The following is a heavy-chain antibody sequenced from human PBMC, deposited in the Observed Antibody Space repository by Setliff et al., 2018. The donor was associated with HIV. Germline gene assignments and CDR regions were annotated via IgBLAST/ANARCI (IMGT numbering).Heavy chain of an antibody. CDR3: ARSSISEYLLYY. V-gene: IGHV1-2*06. Sequence: ASVTVSCKASGYTSTGYYVHWVRQAPGQGLEWIGRINLNSGGTTYAQRFQGRVTMTWDTSISTAYMELSRLTSDDTAVYYCARSSISEYLLYYWGHGTLVTVPQ. J-gene: IGHJ4*01. D-gene: IGHD2-2*02. CDR1: GYTSTGYY. CDR2: INLNSGGT.